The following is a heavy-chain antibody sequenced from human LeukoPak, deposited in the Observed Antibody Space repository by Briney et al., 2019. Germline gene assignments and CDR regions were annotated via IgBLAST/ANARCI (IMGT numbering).Heavy chain of an antibody. CDR1: GGTFSSYA. CDR2: IIPIFGTA. V-gene: IGHV1-69*05. D-gene: IGHD3-16*01. Sequence: SVKVSCKASGGTFSSYAISWVRQAPGQGLEWMGGIIPIFGTANYAQKFQGRVTMTRDTSTSTVYMELSSLRSEDTAVYYCARVAMITFGGGFDYWGQGTLVTVSS. J-gene: IGHJ4*02. CDR3: ARVAMITFGGGFDY.